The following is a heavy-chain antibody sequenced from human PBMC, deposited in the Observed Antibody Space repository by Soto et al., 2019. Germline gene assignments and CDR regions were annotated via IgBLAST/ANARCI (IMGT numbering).Heavy chain of an antibody. CDR1: GGTFSSYA. V-gene: IGHV1-69*06. Sequence: GASVKVFCKASGGTFSSYAISWVRQAPGQGLEWMGGIIPIFGTANYAQKFQGRVTITADKSTSTAYMELSSLRSEDTAVYYCARDLWGEDSGYDLPTRNNGMDVWGQGTTVTVSS. CDR3: ARDLWGEDSGYDLPTRNNGMDV. J-gene: IGHJ6*02. D-gene: IGHD5-12*01. CDR2: IIPIFGTA.